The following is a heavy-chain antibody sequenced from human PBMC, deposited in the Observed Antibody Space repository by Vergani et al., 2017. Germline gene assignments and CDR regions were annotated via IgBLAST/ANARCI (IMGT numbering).Heavy chain of an antibody. J-gene: IGHJ6*02. D-gene: IGHD6-6*01. CDR2: IIPIFGTA. CDR3: AEDKLVGYYYYGMDV. Sequence: QVQLVQSGAEVKKPGSSVKVSCKASGGTFSSYAISWVRQAPGQGLEWMGGIIPIFGTANYAQKFQGRVTITADEYTSTAYMELSSLGSEDTAGYYCAEDKLVGYYYYGMDVWGQGTTVTVSS. CDR1: GGTFSSYA. V-gene: IGHV1-69*01.